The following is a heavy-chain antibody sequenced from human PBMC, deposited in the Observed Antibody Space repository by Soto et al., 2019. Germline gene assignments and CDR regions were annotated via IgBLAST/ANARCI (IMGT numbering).Heavy chain of an antibody. J-gene: IGHJ5*02. D-gene: IGHD2-2*03. CDR3: VKVGYCSSTSCYDNWFDP. CDR2: ISGSGGST. CDR1: GFTFSSYA. Sequence: PGGSLRLSCAASGFTFSSYAMSWVRQAPGKGLEWVSAISGSGGSTYYADSVKGRFTISRDNSKNTLYLQMNSLRAEDTAVYYCVKVGYCSSTSCYDNWFDPWGQGTLVTVSS. V-gene: IGHV3-23*01.